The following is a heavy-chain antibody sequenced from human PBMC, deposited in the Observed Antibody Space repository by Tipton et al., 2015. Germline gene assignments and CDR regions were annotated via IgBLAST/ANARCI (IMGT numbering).Heavy chain of an antibody. V-gene: IGHV4-61*01. CDR3: ARGPPWVAGYFDY. Sequence: TLSLTCTVSGGSVSSGTYYWSWIRQPPGKGLEWIGYIYYSGSTKYNRSLKSRVTISVDTSKNQFSLKMSSVTAADTAVYYCARGPPWVAGYFDYWGQGTLVTVSS. CDR1: GGSVSSGTYY. CDR2: IYYSGST. J-gene: IGHJ4*02. D-gene: IGHD6-19*01.